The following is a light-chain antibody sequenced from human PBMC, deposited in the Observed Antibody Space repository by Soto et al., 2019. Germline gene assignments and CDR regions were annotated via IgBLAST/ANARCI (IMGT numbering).Light chain of an antibody. V-gene: IGKV1-39*01. CDR1: QSISDY. J-gene: IGKJ2*01. CDR3: QQCYSTPYT. CDR2: GAS. Sequence: DIQMTQSPSSLSASVGDRVTITCRASQSISDYLNWFQQKPGKAPKLLIYGASSLQSGVPSRFSGSGSGTDFTLTISSLQPEDFAIYYCQQCYSTPYTFGQGTKVDIK.